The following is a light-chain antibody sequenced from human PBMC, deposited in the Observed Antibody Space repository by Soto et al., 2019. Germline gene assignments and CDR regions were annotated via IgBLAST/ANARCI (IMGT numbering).Light chain of an antibody. J-gene: IGKJ1*01. CDR3: QQYNSRGT. Sequence: DIQMTQSPSTLSASVGDRVTITCRASQAITNWLAWYQQRPGKAPEVLIYDASSLESGVPSRFGGSGSGTEFTLTISSLQPDDSATYYCQQYNSRGTFGQGTKVEIK. CDR1: QAITNW. V-gene: IGKV1-5*01. CDR2: DAS.